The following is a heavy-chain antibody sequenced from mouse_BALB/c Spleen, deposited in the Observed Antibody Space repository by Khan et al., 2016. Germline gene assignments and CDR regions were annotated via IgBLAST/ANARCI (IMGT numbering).Heavy chain of an antibody. V-gene: IGHV1S135*01. D-gene: IGHD1-1*01. CDR2: IDPFNGGT. J-gene: IGHJ4*01. Sequence: VQLQQSGPELMKPGASVKISCKASGYSFTSYYMHWVKQSHGKSLEWIGYIDPFNGGTSYNQKFKGKATLTVDKSSSTAYMHLSSLTSEDSAVYYCASSTQYFYAMYYWGQGTSVTVSS. CDR3: ASSTQYFYAMYY. CDR1: GYSFTSYY.